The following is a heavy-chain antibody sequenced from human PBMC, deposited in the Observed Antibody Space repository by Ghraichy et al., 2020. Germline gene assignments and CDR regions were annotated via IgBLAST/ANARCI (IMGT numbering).Heavy chain of an antibody. CDR1: GGSIRSDY. CDR2: IFYSGSGIT. CDR3: ARSKYTDGWFYFDH. Sequence: SQTLSLTCNVSGGSIRSDYWSWIRQSPGKALEWIGYIFYSGSGITNYTLSLKSRVTVSMDTSKNQVSLMLTSVTTADTALYYCARSKYTDGWFYFDHWGQGTLVTVSS. D-gene: IGHD6-19*01. V-gene: IGHV4-59*01. J-gene: IGHJ4*02.